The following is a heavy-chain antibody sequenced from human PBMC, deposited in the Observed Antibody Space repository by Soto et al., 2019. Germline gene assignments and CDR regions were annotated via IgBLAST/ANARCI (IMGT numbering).Heavy chain of an antibody. D-gene: IGHD6-19*01. CDR2: IWYDGSNK. CDR1: GFTFSSYG. V-gene: IGHV3-33*01. J-gene: IGHJ5*02. Sequence: GGSLRLSCAASGFTFSSYGMHWVRQAPGKGLEWVAVIWYDGSNKYYADSVKGRFTISRDNSKNTLYLQMNSLRAEDTAVYYCARDPLYSSGWYWFDPWGQGTLVTVSS. CDR3: ARDPLYSSGWYWFDP.